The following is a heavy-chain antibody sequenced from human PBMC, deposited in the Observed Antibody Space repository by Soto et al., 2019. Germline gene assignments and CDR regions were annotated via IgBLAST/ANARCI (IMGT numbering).Heavy chain of an antibody. D-gene: IGHD3-3*01. CDR2: IIPIFGTA. CDR1: GGTFSSYA. V-gene: IGHV1-69*13. J-gene: IGHJ6*02. Sequence: SVKVSCKASGGTFSSYAISWVRQAPGQGLEWMGGIIPIFGTANYAQKFQGRVTITADESTSTAYMELSSLRSEDTAVYYCARDQADYDFWSGFLPPSSHYGMDVRGQGTSVTVSS. CDR3: ARDQADYDFWSGFLPPSSHYGMDV.